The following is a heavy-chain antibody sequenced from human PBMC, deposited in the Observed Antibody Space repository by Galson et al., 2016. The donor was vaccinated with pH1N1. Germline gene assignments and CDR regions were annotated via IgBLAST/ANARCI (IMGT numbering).Heavy chain of an antibody. J-gene: IGHJ4*02. CDR2: INQDGSVK. CDR1: GFMFSRYW. Sequence: SLRLSCAASGFMFSRYWMTWVRQPPGKGLEWVANINQDGSVKYYVDSVKGRFTISRDNAKNSLYLQMDSLRAEDTAVYYCARAIARGGSYWGQGTLVTVSS. CDR3: ARAIARGGSY. D-gene: IGHD2-15*01. V-gene: IGHV3-7*01.